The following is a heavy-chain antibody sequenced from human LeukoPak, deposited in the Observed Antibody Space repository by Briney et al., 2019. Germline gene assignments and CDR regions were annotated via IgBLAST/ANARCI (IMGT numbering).Heavy chain of an antibody. J-gene: IGHJ4*02. CDR2: ISSSGSTI. CDR3: ARSTYCSSTSCYALFDY. D-gene: IGHD2-2*01. Sequence: GGSLRLSCAASGFTFSSYSMNWVRQAPGKGLEWVSYISSSGSTIYYADSVKGRFTISRDNAKNSLYLQMNSLRAEDTAVYYCARSTYCSSTSCYALFDYWGQGTLVTVSS. V-gene: IGHV3-48*04. CDR1: GFTFSSYS.